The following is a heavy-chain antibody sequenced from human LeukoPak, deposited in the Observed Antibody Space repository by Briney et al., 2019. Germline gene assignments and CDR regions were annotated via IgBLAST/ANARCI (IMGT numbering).Heavy chain of an antibody. J-gene: IGHJ4*02. Sequence: GGSLRLSCAASGFTFSSYWMSWVRQAPGKGLEWVANIKQDGSEKYYVDSVKGRFTISRDNAKNSLYLQMNSLRAEDTAVYYCANYYDFWSGYYTTFDYWGQGTLVTVSS. D-gene: IGHD3-3*01. CDR3: ANYYDFWSGYYTTFDY. V-gene: IGHV3-7*03. CDR1: GFTFSSYW. CDR2: IKQDGSEK.